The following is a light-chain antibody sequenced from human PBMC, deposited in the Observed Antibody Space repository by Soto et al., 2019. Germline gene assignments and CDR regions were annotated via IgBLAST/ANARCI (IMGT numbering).Light chain of an antibody. CDR3: MQALQAPPT. V-gene: IGKV2-28*01. CDR1: QSLLSSNGYNY. J-gene: IGKJ1*01. CDR2: LGS. Sequence: DIVMTQSPLSLPVTPGEPASISCRSTQSLLSSNGYNYVDWYLQKLGQSPQLLIYLGSNRASGVPERFSGSGSGTDFTLKITRWEAENVGVYHCMQALQAPPTVGQGTKVDSK.